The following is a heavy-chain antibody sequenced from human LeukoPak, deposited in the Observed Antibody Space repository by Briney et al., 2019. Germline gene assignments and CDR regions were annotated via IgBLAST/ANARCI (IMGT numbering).Heavy chain of an antibody. CDR2: ISAYNGNT. J-gene: IGHJ4*02. D-gene: IGHD1-26*01. V-gene: IGHV1-18*01. CDR3: ARVGVGATTPFDY. CDR1: GYTFTSYG. Sequence: GASVKVSCTASGYTFTSYGISWVRQAPGQGLEWMGWISAYNGNTNYAQKFQGRVTITADKSTSTAYMELSSLRSEDTAVYYCARVGVGATTPFDYWGQGTLVTVSS.